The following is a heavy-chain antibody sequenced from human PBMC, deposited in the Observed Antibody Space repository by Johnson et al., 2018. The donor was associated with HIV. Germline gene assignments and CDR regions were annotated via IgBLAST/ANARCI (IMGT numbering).Heavy chain of an antibody. J-gene: IGHJ3*02. CDR3: AKANYYVYAFDI. CDR1: GFTFADYA. D-gene: IGHD3-22*01. CDR2: ISWNSGSL. Sequence: VQLVESGGGLVQPGRSLRLSCAASGFTFADYAMHWVRQGPGKGLEWVSGISWNSGSLGYADSVRGRFTISRDNSKNTLYLHMNSLRVEDTAVYYCAKANYYVYAFDIWGPGTMVTVSS. V-gene: IGHV3-9*01.